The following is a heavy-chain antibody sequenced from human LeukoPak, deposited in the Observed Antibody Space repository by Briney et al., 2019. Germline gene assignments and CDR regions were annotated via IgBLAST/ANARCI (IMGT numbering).Heavy chain of an antibody. D-gene: IGHD6-13*01. CDR1: GYTFTKYG. V-gene: IGHV1-18*04. CDR3: ARGRYSSSPPGY. J-gene: IGHJ4*02. CDR2: ISAYNGNI. Sequence: ASVKVSCKASGYTFTKYGISWVRQAPGQGLEWMGWISAYNGNINFAQKLQGRVTMTTDRSTSTAYMELRSLRSDDTAMYYCARGRYSSSPPGYWGQGTLVTVSS.